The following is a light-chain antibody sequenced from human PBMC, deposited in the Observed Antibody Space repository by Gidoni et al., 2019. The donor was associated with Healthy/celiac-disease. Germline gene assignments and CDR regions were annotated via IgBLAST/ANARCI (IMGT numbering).Light chain of an antibody. Sequence: QSVLTQPPSASGAAGQRVTISCTGSRSNIGAGYDVHWYQQLPGTAPKLLIYDNNTRPSGVPDRFSGSKSGTSASLAITGLQAEDEADYYCQSYDSSLSGSGVFGGGTKLTVL. CDR1: RSNIGAGYD. CDR3: QSYDSSLSGSGV. CDR2: DNN. V-gene: IGLV1-40*01. J-gene: IGLJ2*01.